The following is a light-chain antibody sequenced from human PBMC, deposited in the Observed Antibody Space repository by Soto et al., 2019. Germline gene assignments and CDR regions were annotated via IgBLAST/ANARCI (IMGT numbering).Light chain of an antibody. V-gene: IGKV3-20*01. J-gene: IGKJ1*01. CDR2: GAS. CDR3: QQYDISPWT. Sequence: EIVLTQSPGTLSLSPGERVTLSCRASHCVRSGYLAWYQQNPGHAPRLLMFGASSRAAGTPDRFSGSGSGTDFTLTINRLEPEDFAVYFCQQYDISPWTFGQGTKVDIK. CDR1: HCVRSGY.